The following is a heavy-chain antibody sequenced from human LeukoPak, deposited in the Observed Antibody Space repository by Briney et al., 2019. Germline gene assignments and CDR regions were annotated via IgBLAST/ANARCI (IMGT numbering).Heavy chain of an antibody. V-gene: IGHV4-34*01. D-gene: IGHD6-13*01. CDR3: ARGDSSVFDY. J-gene: IGHJ4*02. CDR1: GRSFSGYY. CDR2: INHSGST. Sequence: SETLSLTCAVHGRSFSGYYWSWIRQPPGKGLEWIGEINHSGSTNYNPSLKSRVTISVDTSKNQFSLKLSSVTAADTAVYYCARGDSSVFDYWGQGTLVTVSS.